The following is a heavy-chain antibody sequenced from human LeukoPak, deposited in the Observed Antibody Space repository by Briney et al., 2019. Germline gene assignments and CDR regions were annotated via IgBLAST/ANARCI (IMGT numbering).Heavy chain of an antibody. Sequence: SETLSLTCTVSGGSISSYYWSWIRQPPGKGLEWIGRIYTSGSTNYNPSLKSRVTMSVDTSKNQFSLKLSSVTAADTAVYYCARGRGVGAGNWFDPWGQGTLVTVSS. CDR3: ARGRGVGAGNWFDP. J-gene: IGHJ5*02. CDR2: IYTSGST. CDR1: GGSISSYY. D-gene: IGHD1-26*01. V-gene: IGHV4-4*07.